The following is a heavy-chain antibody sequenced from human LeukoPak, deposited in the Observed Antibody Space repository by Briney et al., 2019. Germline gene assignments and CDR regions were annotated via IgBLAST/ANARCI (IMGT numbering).Heavy chain of an antibody. J-gene: IGHJ4*02. Sequence: SETLSLTCTVSGGSISSYYWSWIRQPPGKGLEWIGYIYTSGITNYNQSLKSRVTISADTPKNQFSLRLSSVTAADTAVYYCARGSRWSGEKVGYFDRWGQGNLVTVSS. CDR1: GGSISSYY. CDR3: ARGSRWSGEKVGYFDR. CDR2: IYTSGIT. V-gene: IGHV4-4*09. D-gene: IGHD3-10*01.